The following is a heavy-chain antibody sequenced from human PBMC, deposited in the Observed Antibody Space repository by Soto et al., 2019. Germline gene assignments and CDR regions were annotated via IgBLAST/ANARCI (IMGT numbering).Heavy chain of an antibody. J-gene: IGHJ6*02. V-gene: IGHV3-21*01. CDR2: ISSSSSYI. CDR3: ARAGYCSSTSCYTYYYYGMDV. Sequence: NPGGSLRLSCAASGFTFSSYSMNWVRQAPGKGLEWVSSISSSSSYIYYADSVKGRFTISRDNAKNSLYLQMNSLRAEDTAVYYCARAGYCSSTSCYTYYYYGMDVWGQGTTVTVSS. CDR1: GFTFSSYS. D-gene: IGHD2-2*02.